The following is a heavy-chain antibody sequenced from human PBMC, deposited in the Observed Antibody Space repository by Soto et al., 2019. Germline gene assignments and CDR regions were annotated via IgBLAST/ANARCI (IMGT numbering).Heavy chain of an antibody. CDR1: VGSFSSYA. J-gene: IGHJ5*02. V-gene: IGHV1-69*13. CDR2: IIPIFGTA. Sequence: SVKVSCKASVGSFSSYAVSWVRQAPGQGLEWMGGIIPIFGTANYAQKFQGRVTITADESTSTAYMELSSLRSEDTAVYYCARSPDMAAGYRAWGKGTLVTVS. CDR3: ARSPDMAAGYRA. D-gene: IGHD6-13*01.